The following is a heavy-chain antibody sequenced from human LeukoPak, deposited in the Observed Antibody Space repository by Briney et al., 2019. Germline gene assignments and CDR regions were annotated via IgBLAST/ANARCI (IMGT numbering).Heavy chain of an antibody. Sequence: PGGSLRLSCAASGFTFSSYAMSWVRQAPGKGLEWVSAISGSGGSTYYADSVKGRFTISRDNSKNTLYLQMNSLRAEDTAVYYCARSNYYDSSGYPRLEYFQHWGQGTLVTVSS. V-gene: IGHV3-23*01. CDR2: ISGSGGST. CDR1: GFTFSSYA. J-gene: IGHJ1*01. CDR3: ARSNYYDSSGYPRLEYFQH. D-gene: IGHD3-22*01.